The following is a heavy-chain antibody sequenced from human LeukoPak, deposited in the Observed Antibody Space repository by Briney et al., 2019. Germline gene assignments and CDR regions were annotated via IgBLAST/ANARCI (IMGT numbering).Heavy chain of an antibody. CDR1: GFTFSDYY. CDR3: AREPDCYSWGLLGCNSDY. J-gene: IGHJ4*02. CDR2: ISSSGSTI. V-gene: IGHV3-11*01. Sequence: GGSLRLSCAASGFTFSDYYMSWIRQAPGKGPEWVSYISSSGSTIYYADSVKGRFTISRDDAKNSLYLQMNSLRAEDTAVYYCAREPDCYSWGLLGCNSDYWGQGTLVTVSS. D-gene: IGHD2-21*02.